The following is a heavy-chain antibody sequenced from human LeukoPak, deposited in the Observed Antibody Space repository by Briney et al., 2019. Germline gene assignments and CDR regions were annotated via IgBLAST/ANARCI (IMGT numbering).Heavy chain of an antibody. CDR2: INHSGTT. J-gene: IGHJ4*02. V-gene: IGHV4-39*07. Sequence: SETLSLTCTVSGGSISNTSYYWGWIRQPPGKGLEWIGDINHSGTTNYSPSLKSRVTISVDTSKNQFSLKLSSVTAADTAVFYCARRTGTYYYDSSGYSPWRYYFDYWGQGTLVTVSS. CDR3: ARRTGTYYYDSSGYSPWRYYFDY. CDR1: GGSISNTSYY. D-gene: IGHD3-22*01.